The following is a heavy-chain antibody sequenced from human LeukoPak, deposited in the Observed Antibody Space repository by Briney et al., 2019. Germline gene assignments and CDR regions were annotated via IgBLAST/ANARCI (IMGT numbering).Heavy chain of an antibody. Sequence: ASVKVSCKASGYTFTSYGISWVRQAPGQGLEWMGWISAYNGNTNYAQKLQGRVTMTTDTSTSTAYMELSSLRSEDTAVYYCARGRRQQLVLYYYYYMDVWGKGTTVTISS. CDR1: GYTFTSYG. CDR3: ARGRRQQLVLYYYYYMDV. CDR2: ISAYNGNT. J-gene: IGHJ6*03. V-gene: IGHV1-18*01. D-gene: IGHD6-13*01.